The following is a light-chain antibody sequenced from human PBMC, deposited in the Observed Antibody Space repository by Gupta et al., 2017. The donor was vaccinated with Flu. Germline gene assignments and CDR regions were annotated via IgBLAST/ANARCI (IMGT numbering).Light chain of an antibody. J-gene: IGKJ4*01. Sequence: SLGERATINGKSSKSVVESSNNRNYLAWYQQKPGQPPKLLIYGASSRESGVPDRFSGSGSGTDFTLTISSLQAEDVAVYYCQQYSTSPLTFGGGTKVEIK. CDR3: QQYSTSPLT. CDR1: KSVVESSNNRNY. CDR2: GAS. V-gene: IGKV4-1*01.